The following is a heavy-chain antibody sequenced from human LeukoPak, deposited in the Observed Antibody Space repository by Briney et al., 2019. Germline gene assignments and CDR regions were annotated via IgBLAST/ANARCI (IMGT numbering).Heavy chain of an antibody. CDR1: GGSISSGSYY. D-gene: IGHD2-2*01. Sequence: PSETLSLTCTVSGGSISSGSYYWSWIRQPAGKGLEWIGRIYTSGSTNYNPSLKGRVTISLDTSNNQLSLKLSSVTAADTAVYHCARGPGYCTSTSCRRTSWFDPWGQGTLVTVSS. CDR2: IYTSGST. V-gene: IGHV4-61*02. J-gene: IGHJ5*02. CDR3: ARGPGYCTSTSCRRTSWFDP.